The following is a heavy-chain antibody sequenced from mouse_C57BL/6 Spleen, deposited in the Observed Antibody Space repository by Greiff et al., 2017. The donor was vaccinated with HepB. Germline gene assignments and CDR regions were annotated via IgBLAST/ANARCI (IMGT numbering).Heavy chain of an antibody. Sequence: EVQGVESGGGLVKPGGSLKLSCAASGFTFSDYGMHWVRQTPDKRLEWVATISSGGSYTYYPDSVKGRFTISRDNAKNTLYLQMSSLKSEDTAMYYCARQIYYDYDGGGIDYWGQGTTLTVSS. CDR1: GFTFSDYG. V-gene: IGHV5-6*01. CDR3: ARQIYYDYDGGGIDY. CDR2: ISSGGSYT. D-gene: IGHD2-4*01. J-gene: IGHJ2*01.